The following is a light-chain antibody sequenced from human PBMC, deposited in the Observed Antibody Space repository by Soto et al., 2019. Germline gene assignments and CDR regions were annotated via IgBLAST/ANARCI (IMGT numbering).Light chain of an antibody. J-gene: IGLJ1*01. Sequence: QSVLTQPASVSGSPGQSITISCTGTSSDVGGYNYVSWYQHHPGKAPKLMIFYVSNRPSVVSNRFSGSKSGNTASLTISGLQPEDEADYYCSSYTTSNTRQIVFGTGTKATVL. CDR1: SSDVGGYNY. CDR3: SSYTTSNTRQIV. CDR2: YVS. V-gene: IGLV2-14*03.